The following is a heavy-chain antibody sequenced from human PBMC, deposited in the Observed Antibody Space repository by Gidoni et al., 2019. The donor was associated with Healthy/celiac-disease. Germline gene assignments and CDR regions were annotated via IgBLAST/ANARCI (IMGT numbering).Heavy chain of an antibody. Sequence: QVQLQESGPGLVKPSETLSLTCTVSGGSISSYYWSWIRQPPGKGLEWIGYIYYSGSTNYNPSLKSRVTISVDTSKNQFSLKLSSVTAADTAVYYCARGGGSGWYLGPLDYWGQGTLVTVSS. V-gene: IGHV4-59*01. CDR3: ARGGGSGWYLGPLDY. CDR1: GGSISSYY. J-gene: IGHJ4*02. D-gene: IGHD6-19*01. CDR2: IYYSGST.